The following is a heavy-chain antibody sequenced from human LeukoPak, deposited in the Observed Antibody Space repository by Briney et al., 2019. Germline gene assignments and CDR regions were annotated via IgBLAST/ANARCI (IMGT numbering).Heavy chain of an antibody. CDR2: INPNSGGT. V-gene: IGHV1-2*04. J-gene: IGHJ6*03. D-gene: IGHD6-6*01. Sequence: GSVEVSCKASGYTFTGYYMHWVRQAPGQGLEWVGWINPNSGGTNYAQKFQGWVTMTRDTSISTAYMELSRLRSDDTAVYYCASNRIAARRDYYYYMDVWGKGTTVTVSS. CDR1: GYTFTGYY. CDR3: ASNRIAARRDYYYYMDV.